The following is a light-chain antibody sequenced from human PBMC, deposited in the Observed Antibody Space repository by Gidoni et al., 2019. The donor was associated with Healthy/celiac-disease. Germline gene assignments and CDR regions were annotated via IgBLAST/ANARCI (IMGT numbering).Light chain of an antibody. CDR3: QQSYSNPWT. CDR1: QSISSY. Sequence: DIKMTHSPSSLSASVGDRATITCRASQSISSYLNWYQQKPGKAPKLLIYAAASLQSGVPSRFSGSGSGTEFTLTISSLQPEDFATYYCQQSYSNPWTFXXXTKVEIK. V-gene: IGKV1-39*01. CDR2: AAA. J-gene: IGKJ1*01.